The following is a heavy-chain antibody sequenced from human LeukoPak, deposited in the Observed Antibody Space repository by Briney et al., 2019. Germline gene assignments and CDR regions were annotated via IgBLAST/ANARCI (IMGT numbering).Heavy chain of an antibody. CDR2: VSGSGGST. V-gene: IGHV3-23*01. Sequence: GGSLRLSCAASGFAFSSYAMTWVRQAPGKGLEWVSAVSGSGGSTYYADSVKGRFTISRDNSKNTLHLQMNSLRAEDTAVYYCARVYHVFWSGYLIHWGQGTLVTVSS. J-gene: IGHJ4*02. CDR1: GFAFSSYA. CDR3: ARVYHVFWSGYLIH. D-gene: IGHD3-3*01.